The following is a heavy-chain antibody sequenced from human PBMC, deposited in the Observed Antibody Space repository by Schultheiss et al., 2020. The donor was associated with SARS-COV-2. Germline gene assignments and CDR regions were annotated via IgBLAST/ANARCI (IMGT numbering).Heavy chain of an antibody. J-gene: IGHJ6*02. D-gene: IGHD4-11*01. Sequence: SETLSLTCTVSGGSISSYYWSWIRQPPGKGLEWIGYIYYSGSTYYNPSLKSRVTISVDTSKNQFSLKLSSVTAADTAVYYCASTGRLYGMDVWGQGTTVTVSS. CDR1: GGSISSYY. CDR3: ASTGRLYGMDV. V-gene: IGHV4-59*01. CDR2: IYYSGST.